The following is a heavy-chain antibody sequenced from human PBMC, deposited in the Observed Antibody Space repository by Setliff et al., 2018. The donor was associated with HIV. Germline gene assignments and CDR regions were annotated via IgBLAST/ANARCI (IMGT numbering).Heavy chain of an antibody. D-gene: IGHD6-6*01. Sequence: SETLSLTCSVSGGSLTSKNYYWGWIRQTPEMGLEWIGDFYYSGNTYYNRSLRSRLTISVDTSKNQFSLTLTSMTAADTAVYYCARSSSSSPYWFDYWGQGALVTVSS. CDR1: GGSLTSKNYY. CDR3: ARSSSSSPYWFDY. CDR2: FYYSGNT. V-gene: IGHV4-39*07. J-gene: IGHJ4*02.